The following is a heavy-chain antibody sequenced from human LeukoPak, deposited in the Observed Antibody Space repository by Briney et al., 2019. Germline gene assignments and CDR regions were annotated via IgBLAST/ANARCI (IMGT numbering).Heavy chain of an antibody. CDR2: INLNSGGT. J-gene: IGHJ4*02. D-gene: IGHD1-26*01. CDR3: ARVPGGSYERGVPFDY. V-gene: IGHV1-2*02. Sequence: ASVKVSCKASGYTFTGYYMHWVRQAPGQGLEWMGWINLNSGGTNYAKKFQGRVTMTRDTSISTAYMELSRLRSDDTAVYYCARVPGGSYERGVPFDYWGQGTLVTVSS. CDR1: GYTFTGYY.